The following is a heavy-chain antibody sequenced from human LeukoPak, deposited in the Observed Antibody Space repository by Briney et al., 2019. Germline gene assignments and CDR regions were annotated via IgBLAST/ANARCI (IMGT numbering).Heavy chain of an antibody. CDR2: ISYDGTKI. J-gene: IGHJ4*01. CDR3: AKDRPAILGQ. D-gene: IGHD2/OR15-2a*01. Sequence: PGGSLRLSCAASGFTLSDYGMHWVRQAPGKGLEWVAVISYDGTKISYADSVKGRFTISRDKSRNTLYLQMNSLRTEDTVMFYGAKDRPAILGQWGHGTLVTVSS. V-gene: IGHV3-30*18. CDR1: GFTLSDYG.